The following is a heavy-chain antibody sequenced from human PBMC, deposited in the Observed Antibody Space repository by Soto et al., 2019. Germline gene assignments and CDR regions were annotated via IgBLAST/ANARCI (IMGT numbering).Heavy chain of an antibody. D-gene: IGHD3-10*01. CDR2: ISSTNRTI. CDR3: ARDRSSDSGNGYFDY. J-gene: IGHJ4*02. CDR1: RFIFSSYS. Sequence: GGSLRLSCAASRFIFSSYSMSWVRQAPGKGLEWISYISSTNRTIHYADSVKGRFTISRDSAKNSMYLQMNSLRAEDTAVYYCARDRSSDSGNGYFDYWGQGTLVTVSS. V-gene: IGHV3-48*01.